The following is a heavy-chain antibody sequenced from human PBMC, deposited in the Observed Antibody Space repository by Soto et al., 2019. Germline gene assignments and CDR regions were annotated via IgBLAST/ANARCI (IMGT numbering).Heavy chain of an antibody. CDR1: GFTFSSYS. CDR3: ARPDYDFWSGYSAGYFDY. CDR2: ISSSSSTI. D-gene: IGHD3-3*01. J-gene: IGHJ4*02. V-gene: IGHV3-48*02. Sequence: EVQLVESGGGLVQPGGSLRLSCAASGFTFSSYSMNWVRQAPGKGLEWVSYISSSSSTIYYADSVKGRFTISRDNAKHSLYLQMNRLRDEDTAVYYCARPDYDFWSGYSAGYFDYWGQGTLVTVSS.